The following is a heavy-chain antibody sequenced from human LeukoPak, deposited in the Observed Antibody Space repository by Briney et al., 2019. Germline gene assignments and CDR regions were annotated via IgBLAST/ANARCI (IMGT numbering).Heavy chain of an antibody. J-gene: IGHJ4*02. Sequence: SETLSLTCTVSGGSISSGGYYWSWIRQHPGKGLGWIGYIYYSGSTYYNPSLKSRVTISVDTSKNQFSLKLSSVTAADTAVYYCARGGIAARLWDYWGQGTLVTVSS. CDR3: ARGGIAARLWDY. CDR1: GGSISSGGYY. V-gene: IGHV4-31*03. CDR2: IYYSGST. D-gene: IGHD6-6*01.